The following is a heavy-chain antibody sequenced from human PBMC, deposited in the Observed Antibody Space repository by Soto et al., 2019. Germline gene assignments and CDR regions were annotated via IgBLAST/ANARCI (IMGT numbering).Heavy chain of an antibody. V-gene: IGHV3-33*01. CDR2: IWYDGSKK. Sequence: QVQLVESGGGVVQPGTSLRLSCAVSGFTFSICGMHWVRQAPGKGLEWVAVIWYDGSKKYYADSVKGRFTISRDNSKNTLYLQMNSLRAEDTAVYYCAREGSSGWFFDYWGQGTLVTVSS. CDR3: AREGSSGWFFDY. D-gene: IGHD6-19*01. CDR1: GFTFSICG. J-gene: IGHJ4*02.